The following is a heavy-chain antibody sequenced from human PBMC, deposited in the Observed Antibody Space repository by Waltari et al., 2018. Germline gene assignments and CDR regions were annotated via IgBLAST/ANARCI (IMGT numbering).Heavy chain of an antibody. CDR3: TTSTNCFRSSTTCYDIFDI. V-gene: IGHV3-15*01. Sequence: EVHLVESGGGLVKPGESLILSCTASGFTTSSGFTFRNAWVSWVRQAPGEGLEWVGRIKSMTAGETRDFAEPVKGRFSISRDDSKNTVYLQMSSLKSEDAAVYYCTTSTNCFRSSTTCYDIFDIWGQGTMVNVSS. D-gene: IGHD2-2*01. CDR2: IKSMTAGETR. CDR1: GFTTSSGFTFRNAW. J-gene: IGHJ3*02.